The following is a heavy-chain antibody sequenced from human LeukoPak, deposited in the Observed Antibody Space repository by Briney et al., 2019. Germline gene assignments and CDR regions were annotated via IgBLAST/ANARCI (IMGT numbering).Heavy chain of an antibody. CDR2: ISGSGGST. CDR3: AKGYSYGYYYFDY. Sequence: GGSLRLSCAASGFTFSNYAMSWVRQAPGKGLVWVSAISGSGGSTYYADSVRGRFTISRDNSKNTLYLQMNSLRAEDTAVYYCAKGYSYGYYYFDYWGQGTLVTVSS. V-gene: IGHV3-23*01. D-gene: IGHD5-18*01. J-gene: IGHJ4*02. CDR1: GFTFSNYA.